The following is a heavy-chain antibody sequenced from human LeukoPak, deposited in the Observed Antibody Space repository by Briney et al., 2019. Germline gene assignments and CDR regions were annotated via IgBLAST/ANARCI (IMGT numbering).Heavy chain of an antibody. D-gene: IGHD3-10*01. CDR1: GFSFSSHY. CDR2: IYSGGST. V-gene: IGHV3-53*04. CDR3: ARDAGTGVRGFDY. J-gene: IGHJ4*02. Sequence: GGSLRLSCAASGFSFSSHYMHWVRQAPGKGLEWVASIYSGGSTQYCDSVKGRFTIFRHDSENTLSLQMNSMRAEDTAVYFCARDAGTGVRGFDYWGQGTLVTVSS.